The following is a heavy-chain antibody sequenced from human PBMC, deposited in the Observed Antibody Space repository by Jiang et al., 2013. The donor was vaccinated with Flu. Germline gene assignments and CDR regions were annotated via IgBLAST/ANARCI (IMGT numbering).Heavy chain of an antibody. D-gene: IGHD1-1*01. V-gene: IGHV3-30-3*01. J-gene: IGHJ6*02. Sequence: GLEWVALISYDGNRKFYADSVKGRFTISRDNSENTLFLQMSSLRGEDTALYYCARAAERFHYNYLDVWGQGTTVTVSS. CDR2: ISYDGNRK. CDR3: ARAAERFHYNYLDV.